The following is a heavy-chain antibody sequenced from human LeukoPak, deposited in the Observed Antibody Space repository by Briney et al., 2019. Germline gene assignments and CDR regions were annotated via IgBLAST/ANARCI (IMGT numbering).Heavy chain of an antibody. V-gene: IGHV3-30*18. CDR2: ISYDGSNK. D-gene: IGHD6-19*01. Sequence: GGSLRLSCAASGFTFSSYSMNWVRQAPGKGLEWVAVISYDGSNKYYADSVKGRFTISRDNSKNTLYLQMNSLRAEDTAVYYCAKYLRYSSGWYSIDYWGQGTLVTVSS. CDR1: GFTFSSYS. J-gene: IGHJ4*02. CDR3: AKYLRYSSGWYSIDY.